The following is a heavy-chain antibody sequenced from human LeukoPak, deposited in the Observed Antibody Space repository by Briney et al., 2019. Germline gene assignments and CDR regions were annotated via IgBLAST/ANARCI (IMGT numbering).Heavy chain of an antibody. CDR1: GFTFSSYG. J-gene: IGHJ4*02. Sequence: PGRSLRLSCAASGFTFSSYGMHWVRQAPGKGLEWVAVIWYDGSNKYYADSVKGRFTISRDNSKNTLYLQMNSLRAEDTAVYYCANDRTEYYYDSSGQQPGFDYWGQGTLVTVSS. CDR3: ANDRTEYYYDSSGQQPGFDY. CDR2: IWYDGSNK. V-gene: IGHV3-33*06. D-gene: IGHD3-22*01.